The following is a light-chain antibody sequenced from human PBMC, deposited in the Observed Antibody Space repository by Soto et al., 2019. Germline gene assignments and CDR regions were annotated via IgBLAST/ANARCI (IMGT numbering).Light chain of an antibody. CDR1: QSISSW. J-gene: IGKJ2*01. V-gene: IGKV1-5*01. CDR2: DAS. CDR3: QQYNTYSYT. Sequence: DIQMTQSPSTLSASVGDRVTITCRASQSISSWLAWYQQKPGKAPKLLSYDASSLESRVPSRFSGSGSGTEFALTIIGLRPDDFATYYCQQYNTYSYTFGQGTKLQIK.